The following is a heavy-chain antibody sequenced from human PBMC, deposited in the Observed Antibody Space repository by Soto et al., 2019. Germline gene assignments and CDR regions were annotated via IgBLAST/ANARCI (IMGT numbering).Heavy chain of an antibody. CDR1: GGTFSSYA. J-gene: IGHJ6*02. V-gene: IGHV1-69*01. CDR2: IIPISETT. Sequence: QVQLVQSGAEVKKPGSSVKVSCKASGGTFSSYAISWVRQAPGQGLEWMGGIIPISETTNYAQKFQGRVTITADESKSAAYMELSSLRSEDTAVYYRATSQGSSTSLEIYYYYYYGMDVWGQGTTVTVSS. D-gene: IGHD2-2*01. CDR3: ATSQGSSTSLEIYYYYYYGMDV.